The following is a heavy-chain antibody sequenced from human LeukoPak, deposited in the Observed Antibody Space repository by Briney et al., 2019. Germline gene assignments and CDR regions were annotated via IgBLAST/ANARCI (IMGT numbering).Heavy chain of an antibody. D-gene: IGHD6-19*01. Sequence: GGSLRLSCAASGFTLSSNYMSWVRQAPGKGLEWVSVIYSGGSTYYADSVKGRFTISRDNSKNALYLQMNSLRAEDTAVYYCARGSGQKEDAFDIWGQGTMVTVSS. CDR1: GFTLSSNY. CDR2: IYSGGST. CDR3: ARGSGQKEDAFDI. J-gene: IGHJ3*02. V-gene: IGHV3-53*01.